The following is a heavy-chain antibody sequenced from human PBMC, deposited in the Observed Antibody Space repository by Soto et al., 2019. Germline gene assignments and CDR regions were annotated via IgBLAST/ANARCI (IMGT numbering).Heavy chain of an antibody. J-gene: IGHJ5*02. CDR1: GYPFTSYA. CDR2: ISAGNGNT. D-gene: IGHD2-15*01. Sequence: ASVKIACKASGYPFTSYAMHWVRQAPGQRLEWMGWISAGNGNTKYSQKFQGRVTITRDTSASTAYMELSSLRSEDTAVYYCARRAEPNIVVVVAATDWFDPWGQGTLVTVSS. V-gene: IGHV1-3*01. CDR3: ARRAEPNIVVVVAATDWFDP.